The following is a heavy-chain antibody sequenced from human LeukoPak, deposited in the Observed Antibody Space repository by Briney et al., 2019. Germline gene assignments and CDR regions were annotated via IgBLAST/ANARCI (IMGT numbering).Heavy chain of an antibody. CDR2: INHSGNT. CDR3: AGGSPLDY. D-gene: IGHD3-10*01. J-gene: IGHJ4*02. V-gene: IGHV4-34*01. Sequence: KPSETLSLTCAVYGGSFSGYYWSWIRQPPGKGLEWIGEINHSGNTNYNPSLKSRVTISVDTSKNQFSLKLSSVTAADTAVYYCAGGSPLDYWGQGTLVTVSS. CDR1: GGSFSGYY.